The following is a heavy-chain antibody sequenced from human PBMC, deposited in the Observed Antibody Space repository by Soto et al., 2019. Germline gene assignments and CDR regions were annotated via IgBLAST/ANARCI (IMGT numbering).Heavy chain of an antibody. Sequence: SETLSLTCAVYGGSFSGYYWTWIRQPPGTGLEWIGEINHSGSTNYNPSLKSRVTISVDTSKNQFSLKLTSVTAADTAVYYCARALDFWSAYFDYWGQGSLVTVSS. D-gene: IGHD3-3*01. J-gene: IGHJ4*02. V-gene: IGHV4-34*01. CDR3: ARALDFWSAYFDY. CDR1: GGSFSGYY. CDR2: INHSGST.